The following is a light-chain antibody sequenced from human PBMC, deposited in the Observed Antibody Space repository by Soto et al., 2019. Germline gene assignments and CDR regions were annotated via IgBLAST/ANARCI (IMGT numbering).Light chain of an antibody. J-gene: IGKJ3*01. CDR1: QSVSSSY. CDR2: GAS. V-gene: IGKV3-20*01. Sequence: EIVLTQSPGTLSLSPGERATLSCRASQSVSSSYLAWYQQKPGQAPRLLIYGASSRATGIPDRFSGSGSGTDFPLTIRRLEPEDFAVYYCQQYGSSPRFTFGPGTKVDIK. CDR3: QQYGSSPRFT.